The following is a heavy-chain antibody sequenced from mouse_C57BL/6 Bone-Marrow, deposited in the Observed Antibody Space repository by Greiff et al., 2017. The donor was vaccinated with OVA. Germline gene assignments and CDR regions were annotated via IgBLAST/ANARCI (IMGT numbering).Heavy chain of an antibody. J-gene: IGHJ1*03. D-gene: IGHD2-1*01. CDR3: ARRGGLLGYFDV. CDR1: GYSFTGYY. V-gene: IGHV1-42*01. Sequence: EVQLQQSGPELVKPGASVKISCKASGYSFTGYYMNWVKQSPEKSLEWIGEINPSTGGTTYNQKFKAKATLTVDKSSSTAYMQFSSLTSEDSAIYYCARRGGLLGYFDVWGTGTTVTVSS. CDR2: INPSTGGT.